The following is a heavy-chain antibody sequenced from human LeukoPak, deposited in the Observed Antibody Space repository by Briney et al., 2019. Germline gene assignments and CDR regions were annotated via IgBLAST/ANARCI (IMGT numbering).Heavy chain of an antibody. V-gene: IGHV1-2*02. CDR1: GYTFTGYY. J-gene: IGHJ5*02. CDR3: ARGGGNYCSGGSCYWNWFDP. Sequence: ASVKVSFKASGYTFTGYYMHWVRQAPGQGREGRGWINPNSGGTNYAQKFQGRVTMTRDTSISTAYMELSRLRSDDTAVYYCARGGGNYCSGGSCYWNWFDPWGQGTLVTVSS. D-gene: IGHD2-15*01. CDR2: INPNSGGT.